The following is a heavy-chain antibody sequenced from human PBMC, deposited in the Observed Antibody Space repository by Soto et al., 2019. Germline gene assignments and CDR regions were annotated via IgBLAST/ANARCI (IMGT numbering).Heavy chain of an antibody. CDR2: IIPIFGTA. Sequence: QVQLVQSGAEVKKPGSSVKVSCKASGGTFSSYAISWVRQAPGQGLEWMGGIIPIFGTANYAQKFQGRVAITADEFTSTAYMELSSLSSEDTAVYYCASREFSSSGYPHSSIDYWGKGPLATASS. CDR3: ASREFSSSGYPHSSIDY. V-gene: IGHV1-69*12. D-gene: IGHD3-22*01. CDR1: GGTFSSYA. J-gene: IGHJ4*02.